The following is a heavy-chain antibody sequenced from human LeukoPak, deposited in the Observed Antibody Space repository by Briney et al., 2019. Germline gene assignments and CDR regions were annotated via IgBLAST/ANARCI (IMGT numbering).Heavy chain of an antibody. CDR2: INPNSGGT. CDR1: GYTFTGYY. D-gene: IGHD3-9*01. J-gene: IGHJ4*02. CDR3: ARFYYDILTGYYYFDY. Sequence: AVVKVSCKASGYTFTGYYMHWVRQAPGQGLEWMGWINPNSGGTNYAQKFQGRVTMTRDTSISTAYMELSRLRSDDTAVYYCARFYYDILTGYYYFDYWGQGTLVTVSS. V-gene: IGHV1-2*02.